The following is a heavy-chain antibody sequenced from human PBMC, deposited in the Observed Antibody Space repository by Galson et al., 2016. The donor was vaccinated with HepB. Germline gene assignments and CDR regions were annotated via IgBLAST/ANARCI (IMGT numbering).Heavy chain of an antibody. D-gene: IGHD2/OR15-2a*01. Sequence: SLRLSCATSGFSFSTYGMNWVRQAPGQGLQWIAGFTGNGNSYYAESVRGRFTISRYISTNILFLQKNSLSAEDSALYYCANVGFADFHSWTYLDYWGQGTLVTVSS. CDR2: FTGNGNS. J-gene: IGHJ4*02. V-gene: IGHV3-23*01. CDR1: GFSFSTYG. CDR3: ANVGFADFHSWTYLDY.